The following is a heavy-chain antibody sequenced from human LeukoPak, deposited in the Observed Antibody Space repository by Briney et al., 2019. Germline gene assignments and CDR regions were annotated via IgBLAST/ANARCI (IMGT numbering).Heavy chain of an antibody. CDR1: GYTFTSYD. V-gene: IGHV1-8*01. CDR2: MNPNSGNT. J-gene: IGHJ6*03. CDR3: ARGNNYYDSSGYYFSYYYYMDV. Sequence: ASVKVSCKASGYTFTSYDINWVRQATGQGLEWMGWMNPNSGNTGYAQKFQGRVTMTRNTSISTAYMELSSLRSEDTAVYYCARGNNYYDSSGYYFSYYYYMDVWGKGTTVTISS. D-gene: IGHD3-22*01.